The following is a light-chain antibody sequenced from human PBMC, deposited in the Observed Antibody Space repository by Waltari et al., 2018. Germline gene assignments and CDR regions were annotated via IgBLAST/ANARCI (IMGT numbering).Light chain of an antibody. CDR3: QQLKSYPRT. V-gene: IGKV1-9*01. Sequence: TCRASQAITNYLAWYQKKPGKAPKLLIFGASSLQNGVPPRFSGYGSGTDFTLTISSLQPEDFATYYCQQLKSYPRTFGQGTKVEI. J-gene: IGKJ1*01. CDR2: GAS. CDR1: QAITNY.